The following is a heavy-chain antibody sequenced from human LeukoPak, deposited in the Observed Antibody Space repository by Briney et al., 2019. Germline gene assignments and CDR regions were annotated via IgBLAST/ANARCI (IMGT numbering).Heavy chain of an antibody. CDR3: ARARILDYDILTGYYPGGFDP. D-gene: IGHD3-9*01. CDR1: GGSISSHY. V-gene: IGHV4-59*11. Sequence: SETLSLTCTVSGGSISSHYWSWIRQPPGKGLEWIGYIYYSGSTNYNPSLKSRVTISVDTSKNQFSLKLSSVTAADTAVYYCARARILDYDILTGYYPGGFDPWGQGTLVTVSS. CDR2: IYYSGST. J-gene: IGHJ5*02.